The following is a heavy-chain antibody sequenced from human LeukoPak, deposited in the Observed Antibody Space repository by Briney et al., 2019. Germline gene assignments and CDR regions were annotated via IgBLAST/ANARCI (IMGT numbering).Heavy chain of an antibody. V-gene: IGHV4-59*01. CDR3: ARDLYGGFDY. Sequence: SETLSLTCTVSGGSISSYYWSWIRQPPGKGLEWIGYIHYSGSTNYNPSLKSRVTISVDTSKNQFSLKLSSVTAADTAVYYCARDLYGGFDYWGQGTLVTVSS. CDR1: GGSISSYY. J-gene: IGHJ4*02. CDR2: IHYSGST. D-gene: IGHD4-23*01.